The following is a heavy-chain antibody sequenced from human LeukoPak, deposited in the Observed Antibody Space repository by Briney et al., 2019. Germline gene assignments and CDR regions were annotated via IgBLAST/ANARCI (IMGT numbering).Heavy chain of an antibody. CDR3: AREWFGELSLPTGAFDI. CDR1: GGSFSGYY. Sequence: SETLSLTCAVYGGSFSGYYWSWIRQPPGKGLEWIGEINHSGSTNYNPSLKSRVTMSVDTSKNQFSLKLSSVTAADTAVYYCAREWFGELSLPTGAFDIWGQGTMVTVSS. D-gene: IGHD3-10*01. J-gene: IGHJ3*02. V-gene: IGHV4-34*01. CDR2: INHSGST.